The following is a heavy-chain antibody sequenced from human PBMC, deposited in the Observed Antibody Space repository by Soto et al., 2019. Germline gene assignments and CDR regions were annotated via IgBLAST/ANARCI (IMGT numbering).Heavy chain of an antibody. Sequence: GASVKVSCKASGYTFTSYGISWVRQAPGQGLEWMGWISAYNGNTNYAQKLQGRVTMTTDTSTSTAYMELRSLRSDDTAVYYCARDKKGVRGVKNGFDYWGQGTLVTVSS. D-gene: IGHD3-10*01. CDR2: ISAYNGNT. CDR1: GYTFTSYG. CDR3: ARDKKGVRGVKNGFDY. J-gene: IGHJ4*02. V-gene: IGHV1-18*01.